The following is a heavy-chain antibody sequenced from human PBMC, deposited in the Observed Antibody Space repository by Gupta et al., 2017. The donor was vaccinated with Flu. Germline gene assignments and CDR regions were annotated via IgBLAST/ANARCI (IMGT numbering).Heavy chain of an antibody. J-gene: IGHJ4*02. CDR2: INVGSGNT. Sequence: QVQLVQSGAEVKNPGASVKVSCKASGYTFTSDGIHWVRQAPGQRLEWMGWINVGSGNTRYSQKYQGRITITRDTSATTAYMELSSLRSEDTAVYYCAGESYTSSFKTFDYWGQGTLVTVSS. D-gene: IGHD3-16*02. CDR1: GYTFTSDG. CDR3: AGESYTSSFKTFDY. V-gene: IGHV1-3*01.